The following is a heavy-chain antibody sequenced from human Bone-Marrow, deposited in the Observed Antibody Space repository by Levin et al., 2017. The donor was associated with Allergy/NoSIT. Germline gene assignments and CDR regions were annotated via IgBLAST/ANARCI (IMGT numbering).Heavy chain of an antibody. J-gene: IGHJ6*02. CDR2: ISAYNGNT. D-gene: IGHD1-14*01. CDR1: GYTFTSYG. V-gene: IGHV1-18*01. Sequence: AASVKVSCKASGYTFTSYGISWVRQAPGQGLEWMGWISAYNGNTNYAQKLQGRVTMTTDTSTSTAYMELRSLRSDDTAVYYCARVLPEGGYYYYYGMDGWGQGTTVTVSS. CDR3: ARVLPEGGYYYYYGMDG.